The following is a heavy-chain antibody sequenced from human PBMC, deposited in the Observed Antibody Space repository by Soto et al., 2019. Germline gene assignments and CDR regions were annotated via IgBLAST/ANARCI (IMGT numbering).Heavy chain of an antibody. Sequence: SETLSLTCTVSGGSISSGGYYWSWIRQHPGKGLEWIGYIYYSGSTYYNPSLKSRVTISVDTSKNQFSLKLSSVTAADTAVYYCASGGNYGSGSYYKGTFDYWGQGTLVTVSS. CDR3: ASGGNYGSGSYYKGTFDY. D-gene: IGHD3-10*01. J-gene: IGHJ4*02. CDR2: IYYSGST. V-gene: IGHV4-31*03. CDR1: GGSISSGGYY.